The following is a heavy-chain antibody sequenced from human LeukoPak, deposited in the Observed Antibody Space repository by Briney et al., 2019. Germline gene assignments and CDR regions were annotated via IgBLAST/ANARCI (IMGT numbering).Heavy chain of an antibody. J-gene: IGHJ5*02. CDR2: INAGNGNT. CDR1: GYTFTSHA. Sequence: ASVKVSCKASGYTFTSHAMHWVRQAPGQRLEWMGWINAGNGNTKYSQKFQGRVTITRDTSASTAYMELSSLRSEDTAVYYCARDPTIVVVPAATNGDGWFDPWGQGTLVTVSS. V-gene: IGHV1-3*01. CDR3: ARDPTIVVVPAATNGDGWFDP. D-gene: IGHD2-2*01.